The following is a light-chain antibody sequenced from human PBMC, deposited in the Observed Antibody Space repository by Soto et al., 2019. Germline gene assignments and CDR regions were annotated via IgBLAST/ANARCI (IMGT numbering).Light chain of an antibody. V-gene: IGKV1-9*01. Sequence: DIQLTQSPSFLSASVGDRVTITCRASQGISSNLAWYQQKPGKAPKLLIYAASNLQSGVPSRFSGSGSGTDFTLTISRLEPEDFAVYYCQQYGSSGTFGQGTKVDIK. CDR1: QGISSN. CDR3: QQYGSSGT. J-gene: IGKJ1*01. CDR2: AAS.